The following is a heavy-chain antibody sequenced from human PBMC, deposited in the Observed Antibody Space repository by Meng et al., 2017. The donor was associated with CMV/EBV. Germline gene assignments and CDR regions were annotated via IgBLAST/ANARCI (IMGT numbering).Heavy chain of an antibody. D-gene: IGHD3-3*01. V-gene: IGHV3-43*01. CDR2: ISWDGGST. CDR3: AKGRITIFGAVDY. CDR1: GFTFDDYT. Sequence: GESLKISCAASGFTFDDYTMHWVRQAPGKGLEWVSLISWDGGSTYYADSVKGRFTISRDNSKNSLYLQMNSLRTEHTALYYCAKGRITIFGAVDYWGQGTLVTVSS. J-gene: IGHJ4*02.